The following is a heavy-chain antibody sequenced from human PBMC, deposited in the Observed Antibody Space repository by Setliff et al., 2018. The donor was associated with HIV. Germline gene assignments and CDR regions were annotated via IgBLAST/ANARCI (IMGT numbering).Heavy chain of an antibody. Sequence: GGSLRLSCAASGFTLSSYEMNWVRQAPGKGLEWGSYISSSGSTTYYADSVKGRFTISRDNTKNSLYLQMNSLRAEDTAVYYCARDPLQLEQLGWFDPWGQGALVTVSS. D-gene: IGHD1-1*01. CDR2: ISSSGSTT. V-gene: IGHV3-48*03. J-gene: IGHJ5*02. CDR3: ARDPLQLEQLGWFDP. CDR1: GFTLSSYE.